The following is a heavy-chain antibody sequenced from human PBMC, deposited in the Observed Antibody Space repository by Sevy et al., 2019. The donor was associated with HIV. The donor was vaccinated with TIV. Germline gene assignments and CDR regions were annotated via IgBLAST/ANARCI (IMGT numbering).Heavy chain of an antibody. CDR2: IYHGGST. J-gene: IGHJ4*02. CDR1: GGSITNMNW. D-gene: IGHD6-19*01. CDR3: ARGALGTGSGWFDY. V-gene: IGHV4-4*02. Sequence: SETLSLTCAVSGGSITNMNWWIWVRQPPGKGLEWIGEIYHGGSTNYNPSLKSRVTISTDESKNQFSLRWNSVTAADTAVYYCARGALGTGSGWFDYWGQGTLVTVSS.